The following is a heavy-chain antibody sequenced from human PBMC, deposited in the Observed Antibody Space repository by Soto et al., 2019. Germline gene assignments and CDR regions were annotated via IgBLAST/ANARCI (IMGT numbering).Heavy chain of an antibody. CDR2: IYYSGST. CDR1: GGSISSGGYY. Sequence: QVQLQESGPGLVKPSQTLSLTCTVSGGSISSGGYYWSWIRQHPGKGLEWIGYIYYSGSTYYNPSLKSRVTRSVDTSKNQFSLKLSSVTAADTAVYYCARDGIAAAGSYYYGMDVWGQGTTVTVSS. D-gene: IGHD6-13*01. J-gene: IGHJ6*02. V-gene: IGHV4-31*03. CDR3: ARDGIAAAGSYYYGMDV.